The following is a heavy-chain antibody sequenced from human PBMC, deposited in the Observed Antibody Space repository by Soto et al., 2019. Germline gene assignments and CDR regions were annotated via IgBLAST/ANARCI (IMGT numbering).Heavy chain of an antibody. J-gene: IGHJ4*02. V-gene: IGHV3-23*01. CDR1: GFTFSTYA. CDR2: ISTSVGST. Sequence: LSCAASGFTFSTYAMSWVRQAPGKGLEWVSAISTSVGSTYYTDSVKGRFTISRDNSKNTLYLQMNSLRAEDTAVYYCAKGGQSYDYWGQGTLVTVSS. CDR3: AKGGQSYDY. D-gene: IGHD3-10*01.